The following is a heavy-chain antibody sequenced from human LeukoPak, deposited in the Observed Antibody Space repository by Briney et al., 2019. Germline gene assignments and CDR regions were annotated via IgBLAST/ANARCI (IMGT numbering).Heavy chain of an antibody. Sequence: GGALRLSCAASGFTFSSYSMNWVRQAPGKGVEWVSYISSSSSTIYYADSVKGRFTISRDNAKNSLYLLMNSLRAEDTAVYYCSGGPVTTTEYFQHWGQGTLVTVSS. V-gene: IGHV3-48*01. D-gene: IGHD4-17*01. CDR3: SGGPVTTTEYFQH. J-gene: IGHJ1*01. CDR2: ISSSSSTI. CDR1: GFTFSSYS.